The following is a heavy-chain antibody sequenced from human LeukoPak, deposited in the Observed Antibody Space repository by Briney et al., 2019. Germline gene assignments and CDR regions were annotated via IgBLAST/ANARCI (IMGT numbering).Heavy chain of an antibody. Sequence: GGSLRLPCAASGFTFSNYAMSWVRQAQGKGLEWVSGISGSSAGTYYADSVKGRFSISRDNSKHTLYLQMNSLRAEDTAVYYCAKDRYYDSSGYYVYWGQETLVTVSS. CDR1: GFTFSNYA. D-gene: IGHD3-22*01. V-gene: IGHV3-23*01. J-gene: IGHJ4*02. CDR3: AKDRYYDSSGYYVY. CDR2: ISGSSAGT.